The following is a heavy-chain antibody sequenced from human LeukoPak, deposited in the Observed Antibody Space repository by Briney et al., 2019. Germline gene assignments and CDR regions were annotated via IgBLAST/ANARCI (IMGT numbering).Heavy chain of an antibody. Sequence: GGSLRLSCATSGFTLSSYSMNWVRQAPGKGLEWVSYISSGSTTIYYADSVKGRFTISRDNAKNSLYLQMNSLRAEDTAVYYCARDKCSSTSCYDVWGKGTTVTVSS. CDR1: GFTLSSYS. V-gene: IGHV3-48*04. CDR2: ISSGSTTI. D-gene: IGHD2-2*01. J-gene: IGHJ6*04. CDR3: ARDKCSSTSCYDV.